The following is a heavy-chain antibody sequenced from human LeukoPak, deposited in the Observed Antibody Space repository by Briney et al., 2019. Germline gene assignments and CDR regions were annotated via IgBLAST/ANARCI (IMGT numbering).Heavy chain of an antibody. CDR2: ISGSGGST. CDR3: AKADGDHYFYGMDV. CDR1: GFTFSSYA. D-gene: IGHD4-17*01. V-gene: IGHV3-23*01. Sequence: PGGSLRLSCAASGFTFSSYAMSWVRQAPGKGLEWVSVISGSGGSTYYADSVKGRFTISRDNSKNTLYLQMNSLRAEDTAVYYCAKADGDHYFYGMDVWGQGTTVTVSS. J-gene: IGHJ6*02.